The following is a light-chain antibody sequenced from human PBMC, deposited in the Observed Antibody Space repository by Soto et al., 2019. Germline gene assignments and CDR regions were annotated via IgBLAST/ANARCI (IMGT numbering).Light chain of an antibody. CDR2: TGS. V-gene: IGKV1-12*01. CDR3: QQANSYPLT. CDR1: QGISSW. J-gene: IGKJ4*01. Sequence: DIQMTQSPSSVSASVGDRVSITCRASQGISSWLAWYQQKPGRAPKLLIYTGSSLQSGLPSRFSGTGSGTDFSRANSSLQPGDVATYYRQQANSYPLTFGGGTKVEIK.